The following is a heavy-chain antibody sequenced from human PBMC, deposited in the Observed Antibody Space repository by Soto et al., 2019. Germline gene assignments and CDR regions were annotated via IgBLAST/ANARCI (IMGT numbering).Heavy chain of an antibody. CDR1: GFTFGNAW. D-gene: IGHD3-22*01. J-gene: IGHJ4*01. V-gene: IGHV3-15*07. CDR3: TTDSYITSIIVRFEY. Sequence: GGSLRLSCAASGFTFGNAWINWVRQAPGKGLEWVGRVKSKNDGGTTDFAAPVKGRFAISRDDSKNMVYLEMNSLQTEDTAIYYCTTDSYITSIIVRFEYWGHGTLVT. CDR2: VKSKNDGGTT.